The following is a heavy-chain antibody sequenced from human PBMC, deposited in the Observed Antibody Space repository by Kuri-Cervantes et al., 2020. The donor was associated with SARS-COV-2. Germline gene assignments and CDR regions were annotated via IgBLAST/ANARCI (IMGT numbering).Heavy chain of an antibody. Sequence: GESLKISCAASGFTFSSYAMHWVRQAPGKGLEWVAVISYDGSNKYYADSVKGRFTISRDNSKNTLYLQMNSLRAEDTAVYYCARAASGSYYGAFDIWGQGTMVTVSS. CDR2: ISYDGSNK. V-gene: IGHV3-30-3*01. CDR3: ARAASGSYYGAFDI. CDR1: GFTFSSYA. J-gene: IGHJ3*02. D-gene: IGHD1-26*01.